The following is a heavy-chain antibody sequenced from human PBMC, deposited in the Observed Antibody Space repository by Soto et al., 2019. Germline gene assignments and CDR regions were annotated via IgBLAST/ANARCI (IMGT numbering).Heavy chain of an antibody. D-gene: IGHD1-1*01. J-gene: IGHJ5*01. CDR2: VDPSDSYT. CDR1: GYTFSAFW. Sequence: GESLKISCKTSGYTFSAFWIHWVRQVPGKGLEWLGKVDPSDSYTNYSPSFEGHITISTDNSITTAYLQWSSLRASDTALYFCARVYKNWFDSWAQGTMVAVST. CDR3: ARVYKNWFDS. V-gene: IGHV5-10-1*01.